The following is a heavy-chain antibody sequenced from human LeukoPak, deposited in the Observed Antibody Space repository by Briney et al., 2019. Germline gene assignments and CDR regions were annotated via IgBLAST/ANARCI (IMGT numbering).Heavy chain of an antibody. J-gene: IGHJ3*01. V-gene: IGHV1-2*02. Sequence: ASVKVSCKASGYTFTGYYMYWVRQAPGQGLEWMGWINPNSGDTNYAQNFQGRVTMTRDTSINTADMELSSLRSDDTAVYYCAILVDDPPFWGQGTMVTVSS. CDR2: INPNSGDT. CDR1: GYTFTGYY. CDR3: AILVDDPPF. D-gene: IGHD5/OR15-5a*01.